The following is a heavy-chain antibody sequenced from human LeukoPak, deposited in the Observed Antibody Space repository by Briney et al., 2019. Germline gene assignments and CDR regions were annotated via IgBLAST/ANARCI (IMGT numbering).Heavy chain of an antibody. Sequence: GGSLRLSCAASGFTFSSYSMNWVRQAPGKGPEWVSSISSSSYIYYADSVKGRFTISRDNAKNSLYLQMNSLRAEDTAVYSCARAGSSAFDYWGQGTLVTVSS. CDR2: ISSSSYI. D-gene: IGHD6-6*01. CDR1: GFTFSSYS. CDR3: ARAGSSAFDY. V-gene: IGHV3-21*01. J-gene: IGHJ4*02.